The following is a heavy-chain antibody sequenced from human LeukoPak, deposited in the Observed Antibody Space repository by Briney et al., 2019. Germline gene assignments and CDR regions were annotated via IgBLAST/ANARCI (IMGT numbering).Heavy chain of an antibody. CDR1: GFTFSSYS. Sequence: PGGSLRLSCAASGFTFSSYSMSWVRQAPGKGLEWVSSISSSSYIYYADSVKGRFTISRDNAKNSLYLQMNSLRAEDTAVYYCARVGGYDPVSYWGQGTLVTVSS. D-gene: IGHD5-12*01. V-gene: IGHV3-21*01. CDR3: ARVGGYDPVSY. J-gene: IGHJ4*02. CDR2: ISSSSYI.